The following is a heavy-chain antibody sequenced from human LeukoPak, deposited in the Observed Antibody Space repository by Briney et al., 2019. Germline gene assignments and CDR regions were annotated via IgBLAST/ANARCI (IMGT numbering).Heavy chain of an antibody. CDR2: LYSGGNT. D-gene: IGHD1-7*01. CDR3: ARDDDWNYEDY. CDR1: GFIVSSKY. V-gene: IGHV3-53*01. J-gene: IGHJ4*02. Sequence: PGGSLRLSCAASGFIVSSKYMSWVRQAPGKGLEWVSVLYSGGNTYYADSVKGRFNISRDNAKKSLYLQMNSLRAEDTAVYYCARDDDWNYEDYWGQGTLVTVSS.